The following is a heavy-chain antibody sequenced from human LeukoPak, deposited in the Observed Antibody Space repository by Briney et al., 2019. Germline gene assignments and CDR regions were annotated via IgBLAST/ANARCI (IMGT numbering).Heavy chain of an antibody. V-gene: IGHV1-69*06. Sequence: GASVKVSCKDSGGTFSNYAISWVRQAPGQGLEWMGGIIPMFGAANYAQKFQGRVTIIADKSTSTAYMELSSLKSEDTAVYYCAGEGIAGDYWGQGTLVTVSS. CDR1: GGTFSNYA. CDR2: IIPMFGAA. D-gene: IGHD6-13*01. J-gene: IGHJ4*02. CDR3: AGEGIAGDY.